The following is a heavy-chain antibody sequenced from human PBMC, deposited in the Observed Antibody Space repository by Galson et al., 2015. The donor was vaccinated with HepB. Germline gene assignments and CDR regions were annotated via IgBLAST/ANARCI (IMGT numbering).Heavy chain of an antibody. CDR3: ARGPYYYDGSDYYSSFFDF. D-gene: IGHD3-22*01. V-gene: IGHV1-18*04. CDR2: IRTYDGDT. Sequence: SVGASGKAWGCTFTRYGFSWVGQAPGQGLEGVGRIRTYDGDTDYAQDLQGRGTIRSDPSTSTAYMGRGSLRSDATAVYYCARGPYYYDGSDYYSSFFDFWGQGTLVTVSS. J-gene: IGHJ4*02. CDR1: GCTFTRYG.